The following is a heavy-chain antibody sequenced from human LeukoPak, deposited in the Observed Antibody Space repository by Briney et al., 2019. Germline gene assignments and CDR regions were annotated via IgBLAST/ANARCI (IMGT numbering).Heavy chain of an antibody. Sequence: SETLSLTCTVSGGSISGYSWSWIRQPPGKGLEWIGSMYYSGSVNYNPSLKSRVTMSVDTSKNQFSLRLSSVTAADTAVYYCARHGGETIVAMILHAFDIWGQGTMVTVSS. J-gene: IGHJ3*02. CDR1: GGSISGYS. CDR3: ARHGGETIVAMILHAFDI. CDR2: MYYSGSV. V-gene: IGHV4-59*08. D-gene: IGHD5-12*01.